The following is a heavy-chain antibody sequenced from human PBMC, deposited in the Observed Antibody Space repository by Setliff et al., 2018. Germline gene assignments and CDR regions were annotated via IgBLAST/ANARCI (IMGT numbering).Heavy chain of an antibody. CDR2: ISYDGTIT. Sequence: GGSLRLSCAASGFLYSNNAFHWVRQTPGKGLEWVAVISYDGTITHYVDSVKGRFSISRDNSQNTLYLQMNSLSPEDTAVYYCAREDYYYYGMDVWGRGTTVTVSS. CDR3: AREDYYYYGMDV. CDR1: GFLYSNNA. V-gene: IGHV3-30*04. J-gene: IGHJ6*02.